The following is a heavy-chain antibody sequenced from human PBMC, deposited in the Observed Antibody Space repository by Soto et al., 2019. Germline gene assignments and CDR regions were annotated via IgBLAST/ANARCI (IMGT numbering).Heavy chain of an antibody. Sequence: QVQLVQSGAEVRKPGASVHVSCKTSGYTFTAYYIHWVRQAPGQGLEWMGWIDPASGGTNIAQKFQGWVTMTTDTSITTAYLQLSRLTSDDTAVYYCAKSRGSYNVDYWGQGTLVTVSS. V-gene: IGHV1-2*04. CDR2: IDPASGGT. D-gene: IGHD1-26*01. J-gene: IGHJ4*02. CDR1: GYTFTAYY. CDR3: AKSRGSYNVDY.